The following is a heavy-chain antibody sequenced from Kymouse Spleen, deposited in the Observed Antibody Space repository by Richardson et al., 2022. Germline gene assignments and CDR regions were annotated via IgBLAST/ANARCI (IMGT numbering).Heavy chain of an antibody. CDR1: GFTFSSYG. CDR2: ISYDGSNK. J-gene: IGHJ4*02. CDR3: AKERGNWNYDFDY. Sequence: QVQLVESGGGVVQPGRSLRLSCAASGFTFSSYGMHWVRQAPGKGLEWVAVISYDGSNKYYADSVKGRFTISRDNSKNTLYLQMNSLRAEDTAVYYCAKERGNWNYDFDYWGQGTLVTVSS. D-gene: IGHD1-7*01. V-gene: IGHV3-30*18.